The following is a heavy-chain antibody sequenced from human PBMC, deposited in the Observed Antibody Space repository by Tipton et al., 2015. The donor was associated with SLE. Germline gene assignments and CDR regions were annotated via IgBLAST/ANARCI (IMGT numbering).Heavy chain of an antibody. CDR3: ARRHYSGPFDS. Sequence: LRLSCTVSGDSITNLNDYWGWIRQPPGKGLEWIGSIFYTGSTYYNPSLKSRVSFSIDTSKHQFSLKLNSVTAADTAVYYCARRHYSGPFDSWGQGTLVTVSS. CDR1: GDSITNLNDY. D-gene: IGHD5-12*01. J-gene: IGHJ4*02. CDR2: IFYTGST. V-gene: IGHV4-39*07.